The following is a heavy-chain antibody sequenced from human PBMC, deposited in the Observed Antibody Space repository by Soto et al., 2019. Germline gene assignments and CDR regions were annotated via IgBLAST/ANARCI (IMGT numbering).Heavy chain of an antibody. Sequence: KTSETLSLTCTVSGGSISSSSYYWGWIRQPPGKGLEWIGIIYYSGSTYYNPSLKSRVTISVDTSKNQFSLKLSSVTAADTAVYYCATIYYDFWSGYLYGMDVWGQGTTVTVSS. J-gene: IGHJ6*02. D-gene: IGHD3-3*01. CDR3: ATIYYDFWSGYLYGMDV. V-gene: IGHV4-39*01. CDR2: IYYSGST. CDR1: GGSISSSSYY.